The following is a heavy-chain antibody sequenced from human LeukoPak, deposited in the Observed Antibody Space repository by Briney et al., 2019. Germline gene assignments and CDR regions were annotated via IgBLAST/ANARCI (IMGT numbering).Heavy chain of an antibody. CDR1: GYTFTGYY. Sequence: ASVKVSCKASGYTFTGYYMHWVRQAPGQGREWMGWINPNSGGTNYAQKFQGRVTMTRDTSISTAYMELSRLRSDDTAVYYCARDRLQLWGLDYWGQGTLVTVSS. D-gene: IGHD5-18*01. CDR3: ARDRLQLWGLDY. J-gene: IGHJ4*02. V-gene: IGHV1-2*02. CDR2: INPNSGGT.